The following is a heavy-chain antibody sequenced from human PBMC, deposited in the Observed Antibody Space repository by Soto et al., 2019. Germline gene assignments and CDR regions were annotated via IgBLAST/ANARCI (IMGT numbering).Heavy chain of an antibody. V-gene: IGHV4-59*01. Sequence: SETLSLTCTVSGGSISSYYWSWIRQPPGKGLEWIGYIYYSGSTNYNPSLKSRVTISVDTSKNQFSLKLSSVTAADTAVYYCASSIRSRWLDYWGQGTLVTVSS. CDR2: IYYSGST. J-gene: IGHJ4*02. D-gene: IGHD6-19*01. CDR3: ASSIRSRWLDY. CDR1: GGSISSYY.